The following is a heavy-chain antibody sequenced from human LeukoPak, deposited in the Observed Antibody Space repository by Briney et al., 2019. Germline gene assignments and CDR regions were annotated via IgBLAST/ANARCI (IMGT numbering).Heavy chain of an antibody. CDR3: ARLLGTPHVFDI. J-gene: IGHJ3*02. Sequence: PSETLSLTCTVSGGSISIYYWSWIRQPPGKGLEWIGFIYYSGSTDYNPSLKSRVTISLDTSKNQFSLNLSSVTAADTAVYHCARLLGTPHVFDIWGQGTMVIVSS. CDR1: GGSISIYY. V-gene: IGHV4-59*08. CDR2: IYYSGST. D-gene: IGHD1-14*01.